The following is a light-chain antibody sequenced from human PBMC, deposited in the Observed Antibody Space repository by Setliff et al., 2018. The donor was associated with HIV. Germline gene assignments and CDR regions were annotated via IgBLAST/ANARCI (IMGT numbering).Light chain of an antibody. CDR1: NSDVGGYNY. Sequence: PASVSGSPGQSITISCTGTNSDVGGYNYVSWYQQYPGKAPKLMIYEVSNRPSGVSNRFSGSKSGSTASLTISGLQAEDEAEYYCSSYRSNNPYVFGTGTKVTVL. CDR3: SSYRSNNPYV. V-gene: IGLV2-14*01. CDR2: EVS. J-gene: IGLJ1*01.